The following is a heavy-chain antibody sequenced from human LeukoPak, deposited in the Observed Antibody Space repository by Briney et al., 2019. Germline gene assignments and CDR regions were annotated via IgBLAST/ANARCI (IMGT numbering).Heavy chain of an antibody. D-gene: IGHD3-10*01. CDR3: AKHYMGSSYNHGLDC. Sequence: PSETLSLTCTVSGGSMSSDNYYWGWIRQPPGKGLEWIGSIYYSGTIYYNPSLKSRVTISVDTSKNQFSLKLSSVTAADTALYYCAKHYMGSSYNHGLDCWGQGTLVTVSS. J-gene: IGHJ4*02. CDR2: IYYSGTI. CDR1: GGSMSSDNYY. V-gene: IGHV4-39*01.